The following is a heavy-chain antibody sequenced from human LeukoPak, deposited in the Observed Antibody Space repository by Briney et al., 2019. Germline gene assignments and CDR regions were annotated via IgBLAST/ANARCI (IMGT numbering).Heavy chain of an antibody. CDR1: GFTFSTYA. D-gene: IGHD6-19*01. J-gene: IGHJ4*02. CDR3: AKAGTDY. CDR2: TSGSGGST. Sequence: PGGSLRLSCATSGFTFSTYAMHWVRQAPGKGLEWVSATSGSGGSTYYADSVKGRFTISRDNSKNTLYLQMDSLRAEDTAVYYCAKAGTDYWGQGTLVTVSS. V-gene: IGHV3-23*01.